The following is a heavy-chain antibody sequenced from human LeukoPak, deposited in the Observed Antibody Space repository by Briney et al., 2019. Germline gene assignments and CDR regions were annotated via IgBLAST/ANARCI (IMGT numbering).Heavy chain of an antibody. CDR2: ISGSGGST. CDR1: GFTFSSYA. Sequence: PGGSLRLSCAASGFTFSSYAMSLVRQAPGKGLEWVSAISGSGGSTYYADSVKGRFTISRDNSKNTLYLQMNSLRAEDTAVYYCAKDSSDGYFVRANWFDPWGQGTLVTVSS. CDR3: AKDSSDGYFVRANWFDP. D-gene: IGHD5-24*01. J-gene: IGHJ5*02. V-gene: IGHV3-23*01.